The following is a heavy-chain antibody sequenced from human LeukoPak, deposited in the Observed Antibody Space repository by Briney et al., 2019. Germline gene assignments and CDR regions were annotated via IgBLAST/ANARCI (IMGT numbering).Heavy chain of an antibody. J-gene: IGHJ2*01. Sequence: ASVKVSCKASGYTFTGYYMHWVRQAPGLGLEWMGWINPHSGVTNYAQNFQGRVTVTRDTSISTAYMELSSLRSDDTAVYYCATDIGNSEGDFDLWGRGTLVTVSS. D-gene: IGHD4-23*01. V-gene: IGHV1-2*02. CDR2: INPHSGVT. CDR1: GYTFTGYY. CDR3: ATDIGNSEGDFDL.